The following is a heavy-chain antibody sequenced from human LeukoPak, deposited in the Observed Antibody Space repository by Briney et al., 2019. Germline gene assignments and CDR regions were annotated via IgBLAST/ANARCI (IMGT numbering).Heavy chain of an antibody. CDR1: GFTFSSYG. Sequence: GGSLRLSCAAYGFTFSSYGMHWVRQAPGKGLEWVAFIRYDGSNKYYADSVKGRFTISRDNSKNTLYLQMNSLRAEDTAVYYCAKDPLRFCSSTSCFYIDYWGQGTLVTVSP. J-gene: IGHJ4*02. D-gene: IGHD2-2*01. CDR2: IRYDGSNK. CDR3: AKDPLRFCSSTSCFYIDY. V-gene: IGHV3-30*02.